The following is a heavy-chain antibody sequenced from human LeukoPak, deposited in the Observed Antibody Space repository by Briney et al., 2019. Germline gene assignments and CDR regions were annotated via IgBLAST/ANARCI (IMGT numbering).Heavy chain of an antibody. D-gene: IGHD5-12*01. J-gene: IGHJ4*02. CDR3: ARDRHKLVDIVAGILDY. CDR2: IYYSGST. Sequence: SETLSLTCTVSGGSISSSGYHWGWIRQPPGKGLEWIGNIYYSGSTYYNPSLKSRVTILVDTSKNQFSLKLSSVTAADTAVYYCARDRHKLVDIVAGILDYWRQRTLVTVSS. V-gene: IGHV4-39*07. CDR1: GGSISSSGYH.